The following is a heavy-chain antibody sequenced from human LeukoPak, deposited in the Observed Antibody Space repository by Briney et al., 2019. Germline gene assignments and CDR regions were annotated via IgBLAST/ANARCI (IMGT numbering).Heavy chain of an antibody. V-gene: IGHV1-46*01. Sequence: ASVKVSCKAFGYTFTSNYMHWVRQAPGQGPEWMGVISPSGGSTTYAQKFQGRVTLTRDMSTSTDYLELSSLRSEDTAVYYCARDNSVGDIARWFDPWGQGTLVTVSS. CDR1: GYTFTSNY. D-gene: IGHD3-16*02. J-gene: IGHJ5*02. CDR2: ISPSGGST. CDR3: ARDNSVGDIARWFDP.